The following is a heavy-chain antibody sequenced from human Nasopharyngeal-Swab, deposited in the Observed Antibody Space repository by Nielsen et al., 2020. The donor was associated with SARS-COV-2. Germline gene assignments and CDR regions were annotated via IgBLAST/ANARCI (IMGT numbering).Heavy chain of an antibody. J-gene: IGHJ5*02. Sequence: GGSLRLSCSASGFTFSSYAMHWVRQAPGKGLEYVSTINDYEDRLYYADPVKGRFTISRDNSKNTVYLQMNSLRAEDTALYHCARPLSRDSTWTTEANWFDPWGQGTLVTVSS. CDR2: INDYEDRL. CDR1: GFTFSSYA. V-gene: IGHV3-64*04. D-gene: IGHD6-13*01. CDR3: ARPLSRDSTWTTEANWFDP.